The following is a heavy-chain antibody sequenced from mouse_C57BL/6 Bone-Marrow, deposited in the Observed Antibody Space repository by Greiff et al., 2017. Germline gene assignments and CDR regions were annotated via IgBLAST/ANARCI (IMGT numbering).Heavy chain of an antibody. J-gene: IGHJ2*01. CDR2: ISSGGSYT. V-gene: IGHV5-6*01. CDR3: ARHRLRSPFDY. Sequence: EVQLQESGGDLVKPGGSLKLSCAASGFTFSSYGMSWVRQTPDKRLEWVATISSGGSYTYYPDSVKGRFTISRDNAKNTLYLQMSSLKSDDTAMYYCARHRLRSPFDYWGQGTTLTVSS. CDR1: GFTFSSYG. D-gene: IGHD1-1*01.